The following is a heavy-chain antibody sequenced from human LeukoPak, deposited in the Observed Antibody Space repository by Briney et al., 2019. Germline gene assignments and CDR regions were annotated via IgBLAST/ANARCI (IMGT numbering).Heavy chain of an antibody. CDR2: IYSGGST. J-gene: IGHJ4*02. D-gene: IGHD3-3*01. CDR3: ARSITIFGVVDY. V-gene: IGHV3-66*02. Sequence: GGSLRLSCAASGFTVSSNYMSWVRQAPGKGLEWVSVIYSGGSTYYADSVKGRFTISRGNSKNTLYLQMNSLRAEDTAVYYCARSITIFGVVDYWGQGTPVTVSS. CDR1: GFTVSSNY.